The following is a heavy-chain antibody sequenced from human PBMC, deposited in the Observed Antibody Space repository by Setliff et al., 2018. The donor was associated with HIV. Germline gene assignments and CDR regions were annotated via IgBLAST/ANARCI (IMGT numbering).Heavy chain of an antibody. CDR1: ESTFYA. J-gene: IGHJ5*02. V-gene: IGHV3-30*04. D-gene: IGHD4-4*01. CDR3: ARDRERWLQSRLFDP. Sequence: GGSLRLSCEASESTFYAMHWVRQAPGKGLEWLAVISYDGTSKYYADSVKGRFTISRDNSKSSLYLQMNSLRAEDTAIYYCARDRERWLQSRLFDPWGQGTLVT. CDR2: ISYDGTSK.